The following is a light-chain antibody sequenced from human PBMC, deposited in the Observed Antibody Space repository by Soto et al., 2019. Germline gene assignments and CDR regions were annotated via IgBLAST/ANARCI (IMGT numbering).Light chain of an antibody. CDR3: MQGTHWPWT. J-gene: IGKJ1*01. CDR1: QSLVSSDGNTF. V-gene: IGKV2-30*01. CDR2: KVS. Sequence: DVVLTQSPLSLPVTLGQPASISCRSSQSLVSSDGNTFLNWFQQRPGQSPRRLIYKVSNRDSGVPDRFSVSGCGTDFTLKISGVEAEDVGVYYCMQGTHWPWTFGQGTKVELK.